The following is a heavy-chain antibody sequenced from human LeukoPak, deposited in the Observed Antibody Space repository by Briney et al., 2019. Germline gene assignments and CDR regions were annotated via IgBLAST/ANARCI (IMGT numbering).Heavy chain of an antibody. V-gene: IGHV2-5*01. J-gene: IGHJ4*02. Sequence: TLSLTCTVSGGSISSSSDYWGWIRQPPGKALEWLAVNYWNNDKSYSASLKSRLTISNDTSKNQVVLIMTNMDPVDTATYYCAHKGVGSGSYTMWGQGTLVTVSS. D-gene: IGHD3-10*01. CDR2: NYWNNDK. CDR1: GGSISSSSDY. CDR3: AHKGVGSGSYTM.